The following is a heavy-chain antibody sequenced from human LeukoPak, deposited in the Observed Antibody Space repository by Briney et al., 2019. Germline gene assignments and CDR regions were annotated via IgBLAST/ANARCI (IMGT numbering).Heavy chain of an antibody. Sequence: GGSLRLSCAASGFTFSSYAMHWVRQAPGKGLEWVAVISYDGSNKYYADSVKGRFTVSRDNSKNTLYLQMNSLRAEDTAVYYCARDLEDCSGGSCYSWFDPWGQGTLVTVSS. V-gene: IGHV3-30-3*01. CDR1: GFTFSSYA. D-gene: IGHD2-15*01. CDR3: ARDLEDCSGGSCYSWFDP. CDR2: ISYDGSNK. J-gene: IGHJ5*02.